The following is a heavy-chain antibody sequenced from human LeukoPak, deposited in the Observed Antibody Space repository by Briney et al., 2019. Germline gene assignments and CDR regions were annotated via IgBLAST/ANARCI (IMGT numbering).Heavy chain of an antibody. CDR2: IYSGGST. D-gene: IGHD3-22*01. Sequence: GGSLRVSCVVSGFTVSSNYMSWVRQAPGKGLEWVSVIYSGGSTYYADSVKGRFTISKDNYENTVYLQMNSLRAEDTAVYYCARHDSGYGPFDYWGQGTLVTVSS. CDR1: GFTVSSNY. J-gene: IGHJ4*02. CDR3: ARHDSGYGPFDY. V-gene: IGHV3-53*01.